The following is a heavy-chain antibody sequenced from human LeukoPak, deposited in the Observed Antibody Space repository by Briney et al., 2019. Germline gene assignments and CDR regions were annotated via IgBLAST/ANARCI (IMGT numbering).Heavy chain of an antibody. D-gene: IGHD4-17*01. CDR3: ARGQGTVTTH. Sequence: SETLSLTCAVSGGSFSAYYWTWIRQPPGKGLEWIGEINHSGSADYNPSLKSRVTISLDTSKNQFSLKLSSVTAADTAVYYCARGQGTVTTHWGQGTLVTVSS. V-gene: IGHV4-34*01. J-gene: IGHJ4*02. CDR2: INHSGSA. CDR1: GGSFSAYY.